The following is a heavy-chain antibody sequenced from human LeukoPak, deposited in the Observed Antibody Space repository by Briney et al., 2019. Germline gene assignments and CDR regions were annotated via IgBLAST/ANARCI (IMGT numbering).Heavy chain of an antibody. J-gene: IGHJ4*02. D-gene: IGHD1-26*01. CDR1: GFTFSSYW. CDR3: ADPGVGY. Sequence: PWGSLRLSCAASGFTFSSYWMSWVRQAPGKGLEWVANIKQDGSAQSYVDSVKGRFTISRDNAQNSLFLQMNNLRADDTAVYYCADPGVGYWGQGTLVTVSS. CDR2: IKQDGSAQ. V-gene: IGHV3-7*01.